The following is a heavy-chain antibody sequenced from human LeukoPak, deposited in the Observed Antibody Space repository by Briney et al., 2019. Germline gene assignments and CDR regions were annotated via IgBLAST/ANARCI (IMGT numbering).Heavy chain of an antibody. CDR1: GGSISSHH. CDR2: IYYSGSA. V-gene: IGHV4-59*11. Sequence: SETLSLTCTVSGGSISSHHWSWIRQPPGKGLEWIGYIYYSGSANYNPSLKSRVTISVDTYKNQFSLKLSSVTAADTAVYYCASASIAARRFAFDIWGQGTMVTVSS. CDR3: ASASIAARRFAFDI. D-gene: IGHD6-6*01. J-gene: IGHJ3*02.